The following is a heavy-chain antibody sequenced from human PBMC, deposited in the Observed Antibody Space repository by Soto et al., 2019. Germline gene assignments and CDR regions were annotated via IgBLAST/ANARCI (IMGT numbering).Heavy chain of an antibody. J-gene: IGHJ6*02. CDR2: IYYRGNT. CDR3: ASSSLCGMDV. V-gene: IGHV4-30-4*01. CDR1: GGSISSGYYY. D-gene: IGHD2-2*01. Sequence: SETLSLTCSVSGGSISSGYYYWSWIRQPPGKGLEWIGNIYYRGNTYYNPSLKSRLIISIDTSRNQFSLKVGVVTAADTAVYYCASSSLCGMDVWGQGTRVTVYS.